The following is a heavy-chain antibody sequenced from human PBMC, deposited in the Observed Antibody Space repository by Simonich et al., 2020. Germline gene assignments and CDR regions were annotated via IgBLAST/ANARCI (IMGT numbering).Heavy chain of an antibody. CDR2: NYHSGST. CDR3: ARVGYSNYYYYGMDV. D-gene: IGHD6-13*01. CDR1: GYSISSGYY. J-gene: IGHJ6*02. V-gene: IGHV4-38-2*01. Sequence: QVQLQESGPGLVKPSETLSLTCAVSGYSISSGYYWGWIRQPPGKGLEWIGSNYHSGSTYDNPSLKSRVTISVDTSKNQFSLKLSSVTAADTAVYYCARVGYSNYYYYGMDVWGQGTTVTVSS.